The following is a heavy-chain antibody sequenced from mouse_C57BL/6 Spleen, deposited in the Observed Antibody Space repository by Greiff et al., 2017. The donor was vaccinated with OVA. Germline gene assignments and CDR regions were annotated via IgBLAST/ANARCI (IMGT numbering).Heavy chain of an antibody. V-gene: IGHV1-55*01. CDR2: IYPGSGST. J-gene: IGHJ3*01. Sequence: QVHNKQPCAELVKPGASVKMSCKASGYTFTSYWITWVKQRPGQGLEWIGDIYPGSGSTNYNEKFKSKATLTVDTSSSTAYMQLSSLTSEDSAVYYCARSYYSNYGRFAYWGQGTLVTVSA. CDR3: ARSYYSNYGRFAY. CDR1: GYTFTSYW. D-gene: IGHD2-5*01.